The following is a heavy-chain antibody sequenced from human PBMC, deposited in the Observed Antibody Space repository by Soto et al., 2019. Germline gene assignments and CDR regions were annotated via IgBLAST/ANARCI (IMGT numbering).Heavy chain of an antibody. D-gene: IGHD3-22*01. CDR1: GGSFSTSS. Sequence: QEQLVQSGAEVKKPGSSVKVSCKASGGSFSTSSFSWVRQAPGQGFEWLGGIIPLSDKPTYAQKFQGRVTITADKSSSTVYMELSSLSSEDTAVYCCARDPTSISTIVVGTRLDAFDIWGQGTLVIVSS. J-gene: IGHJ3*02. CDR3: ARDPTSISTIVVGTRLDAFDI. V-gene: IGHV1-69*06. CDR2: IIPLSDKP.